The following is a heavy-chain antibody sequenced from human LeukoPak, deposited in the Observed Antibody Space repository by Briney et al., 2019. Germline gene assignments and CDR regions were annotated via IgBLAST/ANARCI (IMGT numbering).Heavy chain of an antibody. Sequence: LPGGSLRLSCAASGFTFSSYAMSWVRQAPGKGLEWVSAISGSGGSTYYADSVKGRFTISRDNSKNTLYLQMNSLRAEDTAVYYCAKWIQQPAIAVAGTYGYWGQGTLVTVSS. J-gene: IGHJ4*02. CDR2: ISGSGGST. CDR3: AKWIQQPAIAVAGTYGY. CDR1: GFTFSSYA. D-gene: IGHD6-19*01. V-gene: IGHV3-23*01.